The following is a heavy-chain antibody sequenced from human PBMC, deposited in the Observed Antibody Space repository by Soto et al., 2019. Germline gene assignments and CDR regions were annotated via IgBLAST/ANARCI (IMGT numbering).Heavy chain of an antibody. J-gene: IGHJ1*01. CDR1: GYTFTDFY. Sequence: QVLLVQSGAEVKKPGASVKVSCKSSGYTFTDFYIHWVRQVPGQGLEWVGWINPKNGGINYAQKFQGRVTMTRDTSVKTYYMDLNRLNFDDSAIYYYVRGQSVLYLDLWGRGTQVTVSS. CDR2: INPKNGGI. V-gene: IGHV1-2*02. CDR3: VRGQSVLYLDL. D-gene: IGHD1-20*01.